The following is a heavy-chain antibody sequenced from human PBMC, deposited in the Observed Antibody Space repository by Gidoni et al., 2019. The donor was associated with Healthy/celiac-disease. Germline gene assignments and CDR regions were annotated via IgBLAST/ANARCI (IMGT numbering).Heavy chain of an antibody. Sequence: QVQLVESGGGVVQPGRSLRLSCADSGFTFSSYGMHWVRQAPGTGLEWVAVISYDGINKYYADSVKGRFTISRDNSKNTLYLQMNSLRAEDTAVYYCAKSPVALPWFGERRENWFDPWGQGTLVTVSS. CDR3: AKSPVALPWFGERRENWFDP. V-gene: IGHV3-30*18. J-gene: IGHJ5*02. CDR1: GFTFSSYG. D-gene: IGHD3-10*01. CDR2: ISYDGINK.